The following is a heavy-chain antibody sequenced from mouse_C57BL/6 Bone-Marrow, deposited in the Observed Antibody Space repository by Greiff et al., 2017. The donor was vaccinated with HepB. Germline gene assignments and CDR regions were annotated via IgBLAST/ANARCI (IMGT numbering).Heavy chain of an antibody. V-gene: IGHV5-12*01. J-gene: IGHJ2*01. Sequence: EVMLVESGGGLVQPGGSLKLSCAASGFTFSDYYMYWVRQTPEKRLEWVAYISNGGGSTYYPDTVKGRFTISRDNAKNTLYLQMSRLKSEDTAMYYCARGGGRGYYFDYWGQGTTLTVSS. CDR2: ISNGGGST. CDR3: ARGGGRGYYFDY. D-gene: IGHD3-2*02. CDR1: GFTFSDYY.